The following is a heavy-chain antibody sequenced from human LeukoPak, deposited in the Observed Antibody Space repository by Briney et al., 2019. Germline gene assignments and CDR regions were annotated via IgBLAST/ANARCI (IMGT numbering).Heavy chain of an antibody. CDR3: ARWLRYFDWPDGNNWFDP. V-gene: IGHV4-59*01. CDR2: IYYSGST. J-gene: IGHJ5*02. Sequence: SETLSLTCTVSGGSISSYYWSWIRQPPGKGLEWIGYIYYSGSTNYNPSLKSRVTISVDTSKNQFSLKLSSVTAADTAVYYCARWLRYFDWPDGNNWFDPWGQGTLVTVSS. CDR1: GGSISSYY. D-gene: IGHD3-9*01.